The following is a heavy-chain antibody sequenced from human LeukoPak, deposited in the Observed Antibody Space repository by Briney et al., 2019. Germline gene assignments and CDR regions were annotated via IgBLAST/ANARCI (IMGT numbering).Heavy chain of an antibody. V-gene: IGHV4-39*01. CDR1: GGCISSSSYY. CDR2: IYYSGST. Sequence: PSETLSLTCTVSGGCISSSSYYWGWIRQPPGKGLEWIGNIYYSGSTYYNPSLKSRVTISVDTSKNQFSLKLSSVTAADTAVYYCARAPYSSSWYYFDYWGQGTLVTVSS. CDR3: ARAPYSSSWYYFDY. D-gene: IGHD6-13*01. J-gene: IGHJ4*02.